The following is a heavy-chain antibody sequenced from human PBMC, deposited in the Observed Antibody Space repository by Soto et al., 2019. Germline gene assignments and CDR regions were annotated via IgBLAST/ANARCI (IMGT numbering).Heavy chain of an antibody. CDR3: ATALGAARPFDY. CDR2: INPNSGGT. V-gene: IGHV1-2*04. J-gene: IGHJ4*02. D-gene: IGHD6-6*01. Sequence: GASVKVSCKASGYTFTGYYMHWVRQAPGQGLEWMGWINPNSGGTNYAQKFQGWITMTRDTSISTAYMELSRLRSDDTAVYYCATALGAARPFDYWGQGTLVTVSS. CDR1: GYTFTGYY.